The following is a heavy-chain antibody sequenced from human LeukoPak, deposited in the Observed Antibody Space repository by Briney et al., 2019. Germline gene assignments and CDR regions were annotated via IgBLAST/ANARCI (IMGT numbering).Heavy chain of an antibody. V-gene: IGHV3-15*01. D-gene: IGHD3-16*01. J-gene: IGHJ4*02. Sequence: PGGSLRLSCAASGFTFTNDWMSWVRQAPGKGLEWVGRIKSKTDGGITDYAAPVKGRFTLSRDDSKNTLYPEMNSLKAEDTAMYFFTTDACTWGSNWGQGTLVTVSS. CDR1: GFTFTNDW. CDR3: TTDACTWGSN. CDR2: IKSKTDGGIT.